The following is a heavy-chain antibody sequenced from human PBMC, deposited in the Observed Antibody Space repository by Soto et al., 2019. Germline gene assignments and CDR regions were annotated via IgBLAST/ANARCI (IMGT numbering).Heavy chain of an antibody. CDR2: ISGSGGST. CDR3: AKIRYSYGYSIDY. J-gene: IGHJ4*02. V-gene: IGHV3-23*01. D-gene: IGHD5-18*01. CDR1: GFTFSSYA. Sequence: GSLRLSCAASGFTFSSYAMSWVRQAPGKGLEWVSAISGSGGSTYYADSVKGRFTISRDDSKNTLYLQMNSLRAEDTAVYYCAKIRYSYGYSIDYWGQGTLVTVSS.